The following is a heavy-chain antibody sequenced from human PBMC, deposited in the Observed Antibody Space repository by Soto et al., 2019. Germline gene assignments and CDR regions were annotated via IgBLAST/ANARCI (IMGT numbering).Heavy chain of an antibody. Sequence: LQSGSEVKRPGSSVKVSCKTSGGPFGTYTFHWVRQAPGQRPEWMGEIIPMFGKSTYSQNLQGRVTFVADRSANTRYVQVNNLTSADSAVYFCSRGTHQLPDYFHLWGQGTLVIVSS. V-gene: IGHV1-69*06. J-gene: IGHJ1*01. CDR2: IIPMFGKS. CDR1: GGPFGTYT. CDR3: SRGTHQLPDYFHL. D-gene: IGHD1-7*01.